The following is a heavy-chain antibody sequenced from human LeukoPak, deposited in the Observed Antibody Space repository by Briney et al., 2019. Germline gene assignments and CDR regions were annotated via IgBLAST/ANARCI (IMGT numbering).Heavy chain of an antibody. CDR2: INPNSGGT. CDR1: GYTFTGYY. V-gene: IGHV1-2*02. J-gene: IGHJ4*02. Sequence: ASVKVSCKASGYTFTGYYMHWVRQAPGQGLEWMGWINPNSGGTNYAQKFQGRVTMTRDTSIGTAYMELSRLRSDDTAVYYCARVLFSSSWFLPFDYWGQGTLVTVSS. CDR3: ARVLFSSSWFLPFDY. D-gene: IGHD6-13*01.